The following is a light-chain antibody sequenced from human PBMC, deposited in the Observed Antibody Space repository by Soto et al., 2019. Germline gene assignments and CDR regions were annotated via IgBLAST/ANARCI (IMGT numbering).Light chain of an antibody. J-gene: IGKJ1*01. V-gene: IGKV1-5*03. Sequence: DIPMTQSPSTLSASVGDRVTITCRASQSLSSWLAWYQQKPGRAPKLLIYMASSLETGVRSRFSGCGSGTEFTLLISSLQHDDFARYYCHQYGSYSPWTFGQGTKVEIK. CDR3: HQYGSYSPWT. CDR2: MAS. CDR1: QSLSSW.